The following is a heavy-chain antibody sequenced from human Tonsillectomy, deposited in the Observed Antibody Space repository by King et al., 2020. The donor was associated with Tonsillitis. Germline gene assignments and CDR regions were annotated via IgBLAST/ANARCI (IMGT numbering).Heavy chain of an antibody. CDR2: IDWDDVK. CDR3: ARNGERRSLDY. J-gene: IGHJ4*02. CDR1: GFSLSTSGMC. V-gene: IGHV2-70*01. D-gene: IGHD3-10*01. Sequence: TLKESGPALVKPTQTLTLTCTFSGFSLSTSGMCVSWIRQPPGKALEWLALIDWDDVKYYSTSLKTKLTNSKDTSKNQVVLTMTNMDPLDTATYYCARNGERRSLDYWGQGTLVTVSS.